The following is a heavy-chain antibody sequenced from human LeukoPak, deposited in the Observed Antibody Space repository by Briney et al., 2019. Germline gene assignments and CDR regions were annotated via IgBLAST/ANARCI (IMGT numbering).Heavy chain of an antibody. D-gene: IGHD6-13*01. J-gene: IGHJ4*02. CDR3: ARVLAAGTRALVY. Sequence: GSLRLSCAASGFTFISYSMNWVRQAPGKGLEWVSYISSSGSTIYYADSVKGRFTISRDNAKNSLYLQMNSLRAEDTAVYYCARVLAAGTRALVYWGRGTLVTVSS. V-gene: IGHV3-48*04. CDR1: GFTFISYS. CDR2: ISSSGSTI.